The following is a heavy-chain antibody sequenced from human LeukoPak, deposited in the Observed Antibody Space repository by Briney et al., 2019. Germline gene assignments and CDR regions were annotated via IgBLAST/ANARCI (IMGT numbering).Heavy chain of an antibody. CDR3: AKDLTYGSGSYLFDY. J-gene: IGHJ4*02. V-gene: IGHV3-23*01. CDR2: ISGSGGST. D-gene: IGHD3-10*01. Sequence: GGSLRLSCAASGFTFSSYAMSWVRQAPGKGLEWVSAISGSGGSTYYADSVKGRFTISRDNSKNTLYLQMNSLRAEDTAVYYCAKDLTYGSGSYLFDYWGQGTLVTVSS. CDR1: GFTFSSYA.